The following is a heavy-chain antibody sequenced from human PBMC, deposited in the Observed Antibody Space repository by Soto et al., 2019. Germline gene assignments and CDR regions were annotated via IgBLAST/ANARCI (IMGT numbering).Heavy chain of an antibody. CDR1: GGTFSSYA. CDR3: ARSDYSGSGSYYGVYYYYGMDV. Sequence: QVQLVQSGAEVKKPGSSVKVSCKASGGTFSSYAISWVRQAPGQGLEWMGGIIPIFGTANYAQKFQGRVTITADESTSTAYMELSSLRSEDTAVYYCARSDYSGSGSYYGVYYYYGMDVWGQGTTVTVSS. V-gene: IGHV1-69*01. J-gene: IGHJ6*02. D-gene: IGHD3-10*01. CDR2: IIPIFGTA.